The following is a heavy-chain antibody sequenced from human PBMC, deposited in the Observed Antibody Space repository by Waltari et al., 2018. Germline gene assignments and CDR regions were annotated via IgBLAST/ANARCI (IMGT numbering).Heavy chain of an antibody. Sequence: EVQLVESGGGLVQPGRSLRLSCAASGFTFDDYAMHWVRQAPGKGLEWVSGISWNRGSIGYADSVKGRFTISRDNAKNSLYLQMNSLRAEDTALYYCAKDFLPGLERPSFDYWGQGTLVTVSS. V-gene: IGHV3-9*01. J-gene: IGHJ4*02. CDR2: ISWNRGSI. CDR1: GFTFDDYA. CDR3: AKDFLPGLERPSFDY. D-gene: IGHD3-10*01.